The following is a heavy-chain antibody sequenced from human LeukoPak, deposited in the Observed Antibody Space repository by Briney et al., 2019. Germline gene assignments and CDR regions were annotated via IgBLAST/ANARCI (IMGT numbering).Heavy chain of an antibody. J-gene: IGHJ4*02. D-gene: IGHD2-15*01. CDR2: ISAYNGNT. CDR1: GYTFTDHY. CDR3: ARVGDVVVVAATYFDY. Sequence: ASVKVSCKALGYTFTDHYFHWLRQAPGQGIEWMGWISAYNGNTNYAQKLQGRVTMTADTSTSTAYMELRSLRSDDTAVYYCARVGDVVVVAATYFDYWGQGTLVTVSS. V-gene: IGHV1-18*04.